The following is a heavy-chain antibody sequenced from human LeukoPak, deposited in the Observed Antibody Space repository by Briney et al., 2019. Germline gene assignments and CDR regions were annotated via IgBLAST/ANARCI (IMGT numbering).Heavy chain of an antibody. V-gene: IGHV3-48*01. CDR1: GFNFNAYS. D-gene: IGHD3-3*01. CDR2: ITSDSNTI. Sequence: GGSLRLSCAASGFNFNAYSMNWVRQAPGKGLEWISYITSDSNTIYYADSVRGRFTISRDNAKKSVYLELSNLRVDDTAMYYCARSTEWFADYWGQGTLVTVSS. CDR3: ARSTEWFADY. J-gene: IGHJ4*02.